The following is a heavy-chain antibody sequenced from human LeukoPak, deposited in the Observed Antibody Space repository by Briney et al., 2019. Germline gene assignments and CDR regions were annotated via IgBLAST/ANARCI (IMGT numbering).Heavy chain of an antibody. CDR3: HRGCGWGYCSSTSPFEP. CDR2: IRSTGYGGTT. Sequence: GGSLRLSCTASGFTFGDYAMSWVRQAPGEGLVWVGFIRSTGYGGTTEYAASVKGRFTISRDDSKRTAYLQMNGLKTEDTAVYYCHRGCGWGYCSSTSPFEPWGQGTLVTVSS. J-gene: IGHJ5*02. D-gene: IGHD2-2*01. CDR1: GFTFGDYA. V-gene: IGHV3-49*04.